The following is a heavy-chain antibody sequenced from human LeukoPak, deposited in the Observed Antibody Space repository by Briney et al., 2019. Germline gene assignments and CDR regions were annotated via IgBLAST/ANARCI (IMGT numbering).Heavy chain of an antibody. Sequence: SETLALTCAVYRGCFSGYYWRWIRKPPGKGLDWIGKINHSGSTNYNPSLKSRVTISVDTSKNQFSLKLSSVTAADTAVYYCAREPGLSEQRFDYWGQGTLVTVSS. CDR1: RGCFSGYY. CDR2: INHSGST. J-gene: IGHJ4*02. CDR3: AREPGLSEQRFDY. V-gene: IGHV4-34*01. D-gene: IGHD1/OR15-1a*01.